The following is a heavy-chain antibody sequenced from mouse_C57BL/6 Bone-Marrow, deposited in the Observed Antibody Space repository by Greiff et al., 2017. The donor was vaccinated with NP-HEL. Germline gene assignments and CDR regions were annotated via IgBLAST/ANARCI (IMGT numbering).Heavy chain of an antibody. J-gene: IGHJ3*01. CDR1: GFNFKDYY. D-gene: IGHD1-1*01. V-gene: IGHV14-1*01. Sequence: VQLQQSGAELVRPGASVKLSCTASGFNFKDYYMHWVKQRPEQGLEWIGRIDPEDGDTKYAPKFQGKATMTADTSSNTAYLQLSSLTSEDTAVYYCTFYYYGRSFAYWGQGTLVTVSA. CDR3: TFYYYGRSFAY. CDR2: IDPEDGDT.